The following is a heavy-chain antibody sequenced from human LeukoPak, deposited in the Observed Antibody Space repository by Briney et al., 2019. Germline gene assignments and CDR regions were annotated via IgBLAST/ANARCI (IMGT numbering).Heavy chain of an antibody. J-gene: IGHJ2*01. D-gene: IGHD6-19*01. CDR3: ARDMEQWLVQDWYFDL. CDR1: GFTFSTYV. CDR2: ISDSGGST. V-gene: IGHV3-23*01. Sequence: GGSLRLSCAASGFTFSTYVMNWVRQAPGKGLEWVSSISDSGGSTYYADSVKGRFTISRDNSKNTLYLQMNILRAEDTAVYYCARDMEQWLVQDWYFDLWGRGTLVTVSS.